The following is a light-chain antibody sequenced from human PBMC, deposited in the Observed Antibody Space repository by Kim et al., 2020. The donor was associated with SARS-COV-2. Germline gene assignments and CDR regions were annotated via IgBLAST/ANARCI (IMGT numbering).Light chain of an antibody. V-gene: IGKV3-11*01. J-gene: IGKJ4*01. CDR3: QQRYSWPPLT. CDR2: DAS. Sequence: EIVLTQSPATLSLSPGERATLSCRASQSVRHHLAWYQQKRGQAPRLLIYDASNRATGIPARFSGSGSGTDFNLTINSLEPEDLAVYYCQQRYSWPPLTFGGGTKVEI. CDR1: QSVRHH.